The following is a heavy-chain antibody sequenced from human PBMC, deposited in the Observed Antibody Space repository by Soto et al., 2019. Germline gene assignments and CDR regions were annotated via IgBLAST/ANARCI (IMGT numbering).Heavy chain of an antibody. CDR3: ARAIGYCSSTSCCAFGY. V-gene: IGHV3-48*02. CDR2: ISSSSSTI. Sequence: GGSLRLSCAASGFTFSSYSMNWVRQAPGKGLEWVSYISSSSSTIYYADSVKGRFTISRDNAKNSLYLQMNSLRDEDTAVYYCARAIGYCSSTSCCAFGYWGQGTLVTVSS. J-gene: IGHJ4*02. CDR1: GFTFSSYS. D-gene: IGHD2-2*01.